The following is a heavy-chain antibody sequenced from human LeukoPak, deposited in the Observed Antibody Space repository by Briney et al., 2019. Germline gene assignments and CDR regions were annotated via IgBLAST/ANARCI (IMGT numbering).Heavy chain of an antibody. D-gene: IGHD3-3*01. Sequence: GGSLRLSCAASGFTFSSYAMSWVRQAPGRGLEWVSSISDSGGRTYYADSVKGRFTISRDNSKNTLYLQMNSLRVEDTAVYYCANLITIVAWGQGTLGTVSS. CDR1: GFTFSSYA. CDR2: ISDSGGRT. V-gene: IGHV3-23*01. CDR3: ANLITIVA. J-gene: IGHJ5*02.